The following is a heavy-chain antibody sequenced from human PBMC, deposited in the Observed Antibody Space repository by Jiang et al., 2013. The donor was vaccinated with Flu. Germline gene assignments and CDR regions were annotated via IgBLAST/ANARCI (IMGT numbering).Heavy chain of an antibody. D-gene: IGHD3-16*01. CDR3: ARLGGVRTMVGWIPQMIDS. V-gene: IGHV4-38-2*01. CDR2: FYHAGSS. CDR1: GYSISSGYF. J-gene: IGHJ4*02. Sequence: GSGLVKPSETLSLTCAVSGYSISSGYFWGWIRQPPGRGLECIGNFYHAGSSDYNPSLNSRVSESVDTSKNQFSLKLSSVTAADTAVYYCARLGGVRTMVGWIPQMIDSWGQGILVAVSS.